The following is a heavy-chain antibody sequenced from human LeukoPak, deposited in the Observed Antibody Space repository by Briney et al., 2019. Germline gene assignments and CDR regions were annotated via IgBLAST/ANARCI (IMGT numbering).Heavy chain of an antibody. CDR2: INHSGST. D-gene: IGHD3-16*02. CDR1: GGSFSGYY. V-gene: IGHV4-34*01. Sequence: PSETLSLTCAVYGGSFSGYYWSWIRQPPGKGLEWIGEINHSGSTNYNPSLKSRVTISVDTSKNQFSLKLSSVTAADTAVYYCARVGYYDYVWGSYRPRVNDAFDIWGQGTMVTVSS. J-gene: IGHJ3*02. CDR3: ARVGYYDYVWGSYRPRVNDAFDI.